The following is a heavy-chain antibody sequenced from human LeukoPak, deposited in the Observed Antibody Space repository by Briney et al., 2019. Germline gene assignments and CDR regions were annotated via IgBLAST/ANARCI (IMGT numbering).Heavy chain of an antibody. D-gene: IGHD1-26*01. CDR1: GYTFTSYA. V-gene: IGHV1-2*02. CDR3: ARDRVGATSAFDI. Sequence: ASVKVSCKASGYTFTSYAMHWVRQAPGQRLEWMGWINPNSGGTNYAQKFQGRVTMTRDTSISTAYMELSRLRSDDTAVYYCARDRVGATSAFDIWGQGTMVTVSS. J-gene: IGHJ3*02. CDR2: INPNSGGT.